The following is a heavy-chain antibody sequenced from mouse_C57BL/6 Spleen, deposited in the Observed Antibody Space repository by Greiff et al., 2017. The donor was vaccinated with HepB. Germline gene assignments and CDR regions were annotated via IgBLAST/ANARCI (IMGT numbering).Heavy chain of an antibody. V-gene: IGHV1-22*01. J-gene: IGHJ2*01. CDR1: GYTFTDYN. Sequence: EVKLMESGPELVKPGASVKMSCKASGYTFTDYNMHWVKQSHGKSLEWIGYINPNNGGTSYNQKFKGKATLTVNKSSSTAYMELRSLTSEDSAVYYCARIDYDVDYFDYWGQGTTLTVSS. D-gene: IGHD2-4*01. CDR3: ARIDYDVDYFDY. CDR2: INPNNGGT.